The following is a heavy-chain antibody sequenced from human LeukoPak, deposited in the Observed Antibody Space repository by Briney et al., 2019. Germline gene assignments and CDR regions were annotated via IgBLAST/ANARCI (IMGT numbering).Heavy chain of an antibody. J-gene: IGHJ4*02. CDR3: ARDYAGATTTGGYYFDY. Sequence: SETLSLTCTVSGGSISSSSYYWGWIRQPPGKGLEWNVSSYYSGSTYYNPSLKSRVTISVDTSKNQFSLKLSSVTAADTAVYYCARDYAGATTTGGYYFDYWGQGTLVTVSS. CDR2: SYYSGST. D-gene: IGHD1-26*01. CDR1: GGSISSSSYY. V-gene: IGHV4-39*07.